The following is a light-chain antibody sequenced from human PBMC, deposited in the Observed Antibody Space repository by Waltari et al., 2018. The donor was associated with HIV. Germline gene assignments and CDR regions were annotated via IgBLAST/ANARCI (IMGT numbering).Light chain of an antibody. J-gene: IGLJ3*02. CDR2: DDS. V-gene: IGLV3-21*02. CDR3: GTWDSSLSAWV. Sequence: SYVLTQPPSVSVAPGQTARITCGGNNIARKSVHWYQQKPGQAPVLVVYDDSDRPSGIPDRFSGSKSGTSATLGVTGLQTGDEADYYCGTWDSSLSAWVFGGGTKLTVL. CDR1: NIARKS.